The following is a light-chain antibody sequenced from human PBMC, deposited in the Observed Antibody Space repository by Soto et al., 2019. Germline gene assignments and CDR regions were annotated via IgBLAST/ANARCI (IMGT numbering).Light chain of an antibody. J-gene: IGLJ2*01. CDR2: DVN. Sequence: QSVLTQPASVSGSPGQSIAISCTGTFSDVGGYDFVAWYQQHPGKAPKVIIYDVNNRPSGVSNRFFGSKSGNTASLTISGLQTEDEADYYCGSYSTSGSVVFGGGTKFTVL. V-gene: IGLV2-14*01. CDR3: GSYSTSGSVV. CDR1: FSDVGGYDF.